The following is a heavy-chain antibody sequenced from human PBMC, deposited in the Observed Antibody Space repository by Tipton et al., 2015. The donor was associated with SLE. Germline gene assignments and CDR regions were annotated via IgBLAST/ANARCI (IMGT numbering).Heavy chain of an antibody. Sequence: LSLTCPVSGFSISTSDFYWAWIRQSPGRGLEWIGSVYYTGRTHYNPSLRSRVTVSVDASQSHFSLNLRSVTAADTAIYYCARGFYYDFWSSHYNEKGPRTYYFDSWGQGTQVTVSA. CDR1: GFSISTSDFY. J-gene: IGHJ4*02. CDR2: VYYTGRT. V-gene: IGHV4-39*07. CDR3: ARGFYYDFWSSHYNEKGPRTYYFDS. D-gene: IGHD3-3*01.